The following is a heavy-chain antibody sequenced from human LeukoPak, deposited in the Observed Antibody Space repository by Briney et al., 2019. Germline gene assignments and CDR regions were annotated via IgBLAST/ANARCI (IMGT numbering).Heavy chain of an antibody. CDR2: ISYDGSNK. J-gene: IGHJ4*02. Sequence: GGSLRLSCAASGFTFSSYGMHWVRQAPGKGLEWVAVISYDGSNKYYADSVKGRFTISRDNSKNTLYLQMNSLRAEDTAVYYCAKDQPVYDSSGYFDYWSQGTLVTVSS. D-gene: IGHD3-22*01. CDR1: GFTFSSYG. V-gene: IGHV3-30*18. CDR3: AKDQPVYDSSGYFDY.